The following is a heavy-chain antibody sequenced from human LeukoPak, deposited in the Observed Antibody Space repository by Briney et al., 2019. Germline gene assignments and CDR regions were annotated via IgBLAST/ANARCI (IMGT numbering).Heavy chain of an antibody. CDR2: ISSSSSYI. J-gene: IGHJ6*02. CDR1: GFTFSSYS. D-gene: IGHD6-19*01. V-gene: IGHV3-21*01. CDR3: AREGYSSGWYNYGMDV. Sequence: KPGRSLRLSCAASGFTFSSYSMNWVRQAPGKGLEWVSSISSSSSYIYYADSVKGRFTISRDNAKNSLYLQMNSLRAEDTAVYYCAREGYSSGWYNYGMDVWGQGTTVTVSS.